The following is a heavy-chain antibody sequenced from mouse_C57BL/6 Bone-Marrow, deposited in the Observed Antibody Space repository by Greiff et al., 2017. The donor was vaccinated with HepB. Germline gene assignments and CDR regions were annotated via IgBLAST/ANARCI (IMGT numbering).Heavy chain of an antibody. Sequence: EVQLQQSGPELVKPGASVKIPCKASGYTFTDYNMDWVKQSHGKSLEWIGDINPNNGGTIYNQKFKGKATLTVDKSSSTAYMELRSLTSEDTAVYYCARGSGTWRDYAMDYWGQGTSVTVSS. D-gene: IGHD4-1*01. CDR3: ARGSGTWRDYAMDY. V-gene: IGHV1-18*01. CDR1: GYTFTDYN. J-gene: IGHJ4*01. CDR2: INPNNGGT.